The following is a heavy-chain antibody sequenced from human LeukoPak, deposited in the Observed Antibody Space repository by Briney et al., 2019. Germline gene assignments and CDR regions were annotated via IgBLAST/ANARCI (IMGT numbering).Heavy chain of an antibody. CDR3: AREVARRLYFDY. V-gene: IGHV1-69*13. D-gene: IGHD5-12*01. CDR1: GGTFSSYA. J-gene: IGHJ4*02. Sequence: ASVKVSCKASGGTFSSYAISWVRQAPGQGLEWMGGIIPIFGTANYAQKFQGRVTITADESTSTAYMELSSLRSEDTAVYYCAREVARRLYFDYWGQGTLVTVSS. CDR2: IIPIFGTA.